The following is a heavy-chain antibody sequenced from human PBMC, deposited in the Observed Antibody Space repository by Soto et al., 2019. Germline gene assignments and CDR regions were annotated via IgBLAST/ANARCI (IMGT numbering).Heavy chain of an antibody. Sequence: SVMVSCTASGGTVSSYAITWVRQAPGKGLEWMGVFIPIFVSAHYAPKFQGRITITADESTSTAYMELSGLTSEDTAIYYCARDVSSDTTGFRGYDLWGQGTQVTVSS. V-gene: IGHV1-69*01. CDR2: FIPIFVSA. D-gene: IGHD3-10*01. CDR3: ARDVSSDTTGFRGYDL. J-gene: IGHJ4*02. CDR1: GGTVSSYA.